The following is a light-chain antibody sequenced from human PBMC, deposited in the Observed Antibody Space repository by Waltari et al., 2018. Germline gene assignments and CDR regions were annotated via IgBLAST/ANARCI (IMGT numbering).Light chain of an antibody. Sequence: QSALTQPRSVSGSPGQSVTISCTGTSSDVGGYNYVTWSQHHPGQAPKPSIYDVTRRPSGVPDRFSASKSDNTASLTISGLQAEDEADYYCCSYAGSITFWVFGGGTKLTVL. CDR3: CSYAGSITFWV. CDR1: SSDVGGYNY. J-gene: IGLJ3*02. V-gene: IGLV2-11*01. CDR2: DVT.